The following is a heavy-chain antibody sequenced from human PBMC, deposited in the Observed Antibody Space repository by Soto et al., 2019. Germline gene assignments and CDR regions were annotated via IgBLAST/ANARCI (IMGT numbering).Heavy chain of an antibody. Sequence: PSETLSLTCTVSGGSISSYYWSWIRQPPGKGLEWIGYIYYSGSTNYNPSLKSRVTISVDTSKNQFSLKLSSVTAADTAVYYCARVPAYYYDSSGYWFDPWGQGTLVTVSS. V-gene: IGHV4-59*01. D-gene: IGHD3-22*01. J-gene: IGHJ5*02. CDR3: ARVPAYYYDSSGYWFDP. CDR1: GGSISSYY. CDR2: IYYSGST.